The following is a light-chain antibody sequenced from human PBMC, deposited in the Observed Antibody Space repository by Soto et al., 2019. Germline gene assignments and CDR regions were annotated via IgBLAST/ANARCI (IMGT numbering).Light chain of an antibody. CDR1: SSDIGDYNY. CDR2: EVT. CDR3: SSYAASSHLL. J-gene: IGLJ2*01. Sequence: QSALTQPPSASGSPGQSVTISCSGTSSDIGDYNYVSWYQQYSGKAPKLIIFEVTKRPSGVPDRFSGSKSGNTAALTVSGLQTEDEDYYYCSSYAASSHLLFGGGTKLTVL. V-gene: IGLV2-8*01.